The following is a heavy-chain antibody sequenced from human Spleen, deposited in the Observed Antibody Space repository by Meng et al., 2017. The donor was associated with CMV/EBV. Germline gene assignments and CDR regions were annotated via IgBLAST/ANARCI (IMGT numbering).Heavy chain of an antibody. CDR1: GYTFTNYY. D-gene: IGHD2-15*01. J-gene: IGHJ4*02. V-gene: IGHV1-46*01. CDR3: ARVSCSGGSCLDDY. Sequence: ASVKVSCKASGYTFTNYYMHWVRQAPGQGLEWMGIISPSGSSTSYAQKFQGRVTMTTDTSTSTAYMELRSLRSDDTAVYYCARVSCSGGSCLDDYWGQGTLVTVSS. CDR2: ISPSGSST.